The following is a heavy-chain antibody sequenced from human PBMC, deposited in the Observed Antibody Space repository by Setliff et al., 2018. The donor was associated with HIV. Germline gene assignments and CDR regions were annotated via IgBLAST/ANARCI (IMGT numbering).Heavy chain of an antibody. D-gene: IGHD6-13*01. CDR3: AREQQLDLDY. CDR1: GGSISSGAYY. Sequence: NPSETLSLTCTVSGGSISSGAYYWTWIRQHPGKGLEWIGYIYNSGSTTYNPSLKSRVTISVDKSKNQFTLRLGAVTAADPAVYYCAREQQLDLDYWGQGTLVTVSS. J-gene: IGHJ4*02. V-gene: IGHV4-61*08. CDR2: IYNSGST.